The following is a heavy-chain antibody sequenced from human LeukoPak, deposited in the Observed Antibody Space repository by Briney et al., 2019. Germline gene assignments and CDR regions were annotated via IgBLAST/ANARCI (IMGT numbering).Heavy chain of an antibody. J-gene: IGHJ3*02. Sequence: SETLSLTCAVSGGSISSYYWSWIRQPPGKGLEWIGYIYYSGSTNYNPSLKSRVTISVDTSKNQFSLKLSSVTAADTAVYYCARHPPRGDDGNAFDMWGQGTMVTVSS. D-gene: IGHD4-17*01. CDR2: IYYSGST. CDR3: ARHPPRGDDGNAFDM. V-gene: IGHV4-59*08. CDR1: GGSISSYY.